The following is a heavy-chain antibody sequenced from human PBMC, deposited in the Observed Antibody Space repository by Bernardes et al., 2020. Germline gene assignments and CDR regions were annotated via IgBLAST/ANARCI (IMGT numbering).Heavy chain of an antibody. V-gene: IGHV1-69*13. CDR2: IIPTFGTT. CDR1: GGTFSNYA. Sequence: SVKVSCKASGGTFSNYAVSWVRQAPGQGLEWMGGIIPTFGTTNNAQKFQGRVTITADEFTSTAYMELSSLRSEDTAVYYCARGLARVYAQVYYYYMDVWGKGTTVTVSS. D-gene: IGHD2-8*01. J-gene: IGHJ6*03. CDR3: ARGLARVYAQVYYYYMDV.